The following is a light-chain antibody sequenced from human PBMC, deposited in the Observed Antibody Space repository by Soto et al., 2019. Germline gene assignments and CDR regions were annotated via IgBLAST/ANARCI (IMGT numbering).Light chain of an antibody. CDR1: SRALGDYHY. CDR3: SSYGSSMTLV. J-gene: IGLJ3*02. V-gene: IGLV2-14*03. CDR2: DVS. Sequence: QSVLTQPASVSGSPGQSITISCTGSSRALGDYHYVSWYHQHPGKAPKLMIFDVSIRPSGVSHRFSGSKSGSTASLSSSGLQAEDEADYYCSSYGSSMTLVFGGGTQLTVL.